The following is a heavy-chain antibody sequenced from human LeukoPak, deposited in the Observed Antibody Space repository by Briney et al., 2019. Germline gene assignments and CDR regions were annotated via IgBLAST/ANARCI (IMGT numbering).Heavy chain of an antibody. J-gene: IGHJ4*02. CDR2: IYYSGTS. V-gene: IGHV4-39*07. CDR3: ASGRRNGYLYRDY. Sequence: SETLSLTCTVSGGSISSTSYYWGWIRQPPGRGLEWIGDIYYSGTSDYNSSLKSRVTISVDTSKNQFSLKLSSLTAADTAVYYCASGRRNGYLYRDYWGQGTLVTVSS. CDR1: GGSISSTSYY. D-gene: IGHD5-24*01.